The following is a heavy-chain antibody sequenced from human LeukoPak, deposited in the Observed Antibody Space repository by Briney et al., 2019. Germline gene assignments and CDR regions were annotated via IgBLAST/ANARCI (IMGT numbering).Heavy chain of an antibody. CDR2: IYYSGST. CDR3: ARDRGTYDSSGYYPSDAFDI. D-gene: IGHD3-22*01. CDR1: GGSFSGYY. V-gene: IGHV4-59*01. J-gene: IGHJ3*02. Sequence: SETLSLTCAVYGGSFSGYYWSWIRQPPGKGLEWIGYIYYSGSTNYNPSLKSRVTISVDTSKNQFSLKLSSVTAADTAVYYCARDRGTYDSSGYYPSDAFDIWGQGTMVTVSS.